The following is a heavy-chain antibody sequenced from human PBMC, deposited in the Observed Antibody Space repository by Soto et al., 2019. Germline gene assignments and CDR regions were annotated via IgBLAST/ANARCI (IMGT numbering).Heavy chain of an antibody. Sequence: SETLSLTCTVSGGSITSSYWSWIRRPPGKGLEWIAYIYDTGISGYTPSTSYNPSLKSRVTMSVDTSKSQFSLKLTSVTAADTAVYYCARELDYDFWSGYYVPYYYYGMDVWGQGTTVTVSS. CDR2: IYDTGISGYTPST. D-gene: IGHD3-3*01. V-gene: IGHV4-59*12. CDR3: ARELDYDFWSGYYVPYYYYGMDV. CDR1: GGSITSSY. J-gene: IGHJ6*02.